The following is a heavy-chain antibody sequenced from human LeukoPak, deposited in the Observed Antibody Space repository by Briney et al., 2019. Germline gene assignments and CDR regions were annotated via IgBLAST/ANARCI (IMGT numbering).Heavy chain of an antibody. V-gene: IGHV3-30*18. CDR2: ISYDGNNK. J-gene: IGHJ4*02. CDR3: AKDGVEQWLAYYFDY. CDR1: GFTFSSYG. Sequence: GRSLRLSCAASGFTFSSYGMHWVRQAPGKGLEWVAAISYDGNNKYYADSVKGRLTISRDNSRNTLYVQMNSLRAEDTAVYYCAKDGVEQWLAYYFDYWGQGTLVTVSS. D-gene: IGHD6-19*01.